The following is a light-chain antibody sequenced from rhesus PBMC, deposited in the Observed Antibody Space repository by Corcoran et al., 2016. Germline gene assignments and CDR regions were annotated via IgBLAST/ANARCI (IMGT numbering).Light chain of an antibody. V-gene: IGKV1S21*01. CDR1: QGISNY. J-gene: IGKJ1*01. Sequence: DIQMTQSPSSLSASAGARVTITCRASQGISNYLSWYQQKQGKAPKLLIYDAFTLQSGVPSRLRGSGSWSDFTLTLRSLQAEEFATYYCRHYNSAPPWTFGQGTKVEIK. CDR2: DAF. CDR3: RHYNSAPPWT.